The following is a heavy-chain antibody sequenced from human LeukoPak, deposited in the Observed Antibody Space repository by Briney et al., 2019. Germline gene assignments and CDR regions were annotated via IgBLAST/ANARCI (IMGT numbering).Heavy chain of an antibody. CDR3: ARSDWLSGY. CDR2: ISSSGSTI. CDR1: GFTFSSYE. J-gene: IGHJ4*02. D-gene: IGHD3/OR15-3a*01. V-gene: IGHV3-48*03. Sequence: GGSLRLSCAASGFTFSSYEMNWVRQVPGKGLEWVSYISSSGSTIYYADSVKGRFTISRDNAKNSLYLQMNSLRAEDTAVYYCARSDWLSGYWGQGTLVTVSS.